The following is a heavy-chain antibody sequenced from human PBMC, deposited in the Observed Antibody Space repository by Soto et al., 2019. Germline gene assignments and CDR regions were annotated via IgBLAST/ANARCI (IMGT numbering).Heavy chain of an antibody. CDR3: ARHPPPKYSSHVDY. V-gene: IGHV4-39*01. Sequence: QLQLQESGPGLVKPSETLSLTCTVSGGSISSSSYYWGWIRQPPGKGLEWIGSIYYSGSTYYNPSRKSLVTISVDTSKNQFSLKLSSVTAADTAVYYCARHPPPKYSSHVDYWGQGTLVTVSS. J-gene: IGHJ4*02. D-gene: IGHD6-6*01. CDR2: IYYSGST. CDR1: GGSISSSSYY.